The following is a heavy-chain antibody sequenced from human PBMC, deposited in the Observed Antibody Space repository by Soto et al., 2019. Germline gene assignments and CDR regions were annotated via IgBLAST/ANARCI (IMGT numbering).Heavy chain of an antibody. D-gene: IGHD1-26*01. CDR3: ARLYSGSYPSYYYYGMDV. Sequence: PGESLKISCKGFGYSFTSYWIAWVRQMPGKGLEWMGIIYPGDSNTRYSPSFQGQVTISADKSISTAYLQWSSLKASDTAMYYCARLYSGSYPSYYYYGMDVWGQGTTVTVSS. J-gene: IGHJ6*02. CDR2: IYPGDSNT. CDR1: GYSFTSYW. V-gene: IGHV5-51*01.